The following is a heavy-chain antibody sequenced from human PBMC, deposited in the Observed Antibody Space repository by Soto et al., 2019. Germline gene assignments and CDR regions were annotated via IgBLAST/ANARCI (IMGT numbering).Heavy chain of an antibody. CDR1: GYTFTSYA. J-gene: IGHJ4*02. D-gene: IGHD5-18*01. V-gene: IGHV1-3*01. CDR2: INAGNGNT. Sequence: ASVKVSCKASGYTFTSYAMHWVRQAPGQRLEWMGWINAGNGNTKYSQKFQGRVTITRDTSASTAYMELSSLRSEDTAVYYCARAADTAMVTGDYWGQGTLVTVSS. CDR3: ARAADTAMVTGDY.